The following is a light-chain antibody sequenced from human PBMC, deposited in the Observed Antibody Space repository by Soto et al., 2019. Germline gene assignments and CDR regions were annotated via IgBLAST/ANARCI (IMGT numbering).Light chain of an antibody. Sequence: QSVLTQPACVSGSPGQSITISCTETSSDVGGYNYVSWYQQHPGKAPKLMIYDVSNRPSGVSNRFSGSKSGNTASLTISGLQAEDEADYYCSSYPSSSTPLVVFGGGTKLTVL. CDR3: SSYPSSSTPLVV. CDR2: DVS. J-gene: IGLJ2*01. CDR1: SSDVGGYNY. V-gene: IGLV2-14*01.